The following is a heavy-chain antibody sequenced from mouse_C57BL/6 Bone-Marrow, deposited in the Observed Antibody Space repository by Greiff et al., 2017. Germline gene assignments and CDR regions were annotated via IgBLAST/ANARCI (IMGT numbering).Heavy chain of an antibody. Sequence: EVQLVESEGGLVQPGSSMKLSCTASGFTFSDYYMAWVRQVPEQGLEWVANINYDGSSTYYLDSLKSRFIISRDNAKNILYLQMSSLKSEDTATYYCARERVYYGSTHWYFDVWGTGTTVTVSS. CDR3: ARERVYYGSTHWYFDV. D-gene: IGHD1-1*01. CDR2: INYDGSST. J-gene: IGHJ1*03. V-gene: IGHV5-16*01. CDR1: GFTFSDYY.